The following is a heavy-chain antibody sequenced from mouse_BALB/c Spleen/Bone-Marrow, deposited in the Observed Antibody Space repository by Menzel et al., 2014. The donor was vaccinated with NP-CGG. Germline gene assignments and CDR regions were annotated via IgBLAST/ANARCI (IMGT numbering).Heavy chain of an antibody. Sequence: QVQLQQSGAELVKPGAPVKLSCKASGYTFTSYWMNWVKQRPGRGLEWIGRIDPSDGETHYNPRFKDKATLTVDKSSSTAYIQLSSLTSEDSAVYYCARSHGYYPYWYFDVWGAGTTVTVSS. CDR1: GYTFTSYW. J-gene: IGHJ1*01. CDR3: ARSHGYYPYWYFDV. V-gene: IGHV1-69*02. CDR2: IDPSDGET. D-gene: IGHD2-3*01.